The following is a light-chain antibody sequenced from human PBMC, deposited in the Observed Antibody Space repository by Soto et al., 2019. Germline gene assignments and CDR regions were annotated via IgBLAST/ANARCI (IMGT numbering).Light chain of an antibody. CDR1: QDISNF. J-gene: IGKJ5*01. V-gene: IGKV1-16*01. CDR3: QQYKSYPIT. Sequence: DIQMTQSPSSLSASVGDRITITCRASQDISNFLAWFQQKPGKAPKSLISGASTLQSGVPSRVSGRGSGTDSTLTISNLQPGDFASYYCQQYKSYPITFGQGTTLEIQ. CDR2: GAS.